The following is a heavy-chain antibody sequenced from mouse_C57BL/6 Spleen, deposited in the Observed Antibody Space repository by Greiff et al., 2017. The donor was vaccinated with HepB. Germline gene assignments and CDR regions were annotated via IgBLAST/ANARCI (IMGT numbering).Heavy chain of an antibody. CDR1: GYSFTGYY. CDR3: ARWGGRAY. Sequence: VQLKQSGPELVKPGASVKISCKASGYSFTGYYMNWVKQSPEKSLEWIGEINPSTGGTTYNQKFKAKATLTVDKSSSTAYMQLKSLTSEDSAVYYCARWGGRAYWGQGTLVTVSA. CDR2: INPSTGGT. J-gene: IGHJ3*01. V-gene: IGHV1-42*01.